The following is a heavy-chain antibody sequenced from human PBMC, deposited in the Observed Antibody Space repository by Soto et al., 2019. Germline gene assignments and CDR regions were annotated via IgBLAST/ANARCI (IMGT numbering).Heavy chain of an antibody. V-gene: IGHV1-18*01. Sequence: GASVKVSCTASGYTFTSYGISWVRQAPRQGLEWMGWISAYNGNTNYAQKLQGRVTMTTDTSTSTAYMELRSLRSDDTAVYYCAIPPEYCSGGSCYSFGAFDIWGQGTMVTVSS. CDR1: GYTFTSYG. J-gene: IGHJ3*02. D-gene: IGHD2-15*01. CDR3: AIPPEYCSGGSCYSFGAFDI. CDR2: ISAYNGNT.